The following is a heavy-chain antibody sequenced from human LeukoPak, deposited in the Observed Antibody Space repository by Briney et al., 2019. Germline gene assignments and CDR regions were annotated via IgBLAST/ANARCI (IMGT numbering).Heavy chain of an antibody. Sequence: QPGGSLRLSCAASGFTFSSYAMSWVRQAPGKGLEWVSAISGSGGSTYYADSVKGRFTISRDNAKNSLYLQMNSLRAEDTAVYYCARGKAQVGWFGEPSLYYFDYWGQGTLVTVS. CDR2: ISGSGGST. CDR1: GFTFSSYA. V-gene: IGHV3-23*01. CDR3: ARGKAQVGWFGEPSLYYFDY. J-gene: IGHJ4*02. D-gene: IGHD3-10*01.